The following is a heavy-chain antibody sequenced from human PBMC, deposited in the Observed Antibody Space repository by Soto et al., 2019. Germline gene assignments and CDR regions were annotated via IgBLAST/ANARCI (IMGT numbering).Heavy chain of an antibody. CDR2: IIPILGIA. V-gene: IGHV1-69*02. D-gene: IGHD4-17*01. CDR1: GGTFSSYT. CDR3: ARSQDGDYLFDY. Sequence: QVQLVQSGAEVKKPGSSVKVSCKASGGTFSSYTISWVRQAPGQGLEWMGRIIPILGIANYAQKFQGRVTITANKSTSTAYMELSSLRSEDTAVYYCARSQDGDYLFDYWGQGTLVTVSA. J-gene: IGHJ4*02.